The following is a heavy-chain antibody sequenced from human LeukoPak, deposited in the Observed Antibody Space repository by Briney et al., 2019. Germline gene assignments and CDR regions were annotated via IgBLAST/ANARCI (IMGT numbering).Heavy chain of an antibody. Sequence: SETLSLTCTVSGGSISSSSYYWGWIRQPPGKGLEWIGSIYYSGSTYYNPSLKSRVTISVDTSKNQFSLKLSSVTAADTAVYYCARTEGYCSSTSCYGPVGYWGQGTLVTVSS. CDR3: ARTEGYCSSTSCYGPVGY. V-gene: IGHV4-39*01. CDR2: IYYSGST. J-gene: IGHJ4*02. CDR1: GGSISSSSYY. D-gene: IGHD2-2*01.